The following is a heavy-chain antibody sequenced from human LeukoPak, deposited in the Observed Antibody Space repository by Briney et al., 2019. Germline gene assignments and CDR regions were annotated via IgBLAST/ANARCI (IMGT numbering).Heavy chain of an antibody. D-gene: IGHD2-2*01. CDR2: IKQDGSQI. CDR3: AREYCSGTSCYGYFDY. V-gene: IGHV3-7*01. CDR1: VLTFSSYW. J-gene: IGHJ4*02. Sequence: PGGSLRLFCATSVLTFSSYWMSWVRRARGRGREWVANIKQDGSQIFCVDSVKARFTTSRDTDKNSMPLQMNRMRAEDTAVYYCAREYCSGTSCYGYFDYGGQGTLVTVSS.